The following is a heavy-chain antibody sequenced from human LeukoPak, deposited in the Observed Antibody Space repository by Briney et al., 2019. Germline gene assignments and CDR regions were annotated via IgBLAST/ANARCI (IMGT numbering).Heavy chain of an antibody. CDR1: GGTFSSYA. J-gene: IGHJ6*03. V-gene: IGHV1-69*13. CDR3: ASSSYCSSTSCPPGRGYYYYYMDV. Sequence: SVKVSCKASGGTFSSYAISWVRQAPGQGLEWMGGIIPIFGTANYAQKFQGRVTITADESTSTAYMELSSLRSEDTAVYHCASSSYCSSTSCPPGRGYYYYYMDVWGKGTTVTVSS. D-gene: IGHD2-2*01. CDR2: IIPIFGTA.